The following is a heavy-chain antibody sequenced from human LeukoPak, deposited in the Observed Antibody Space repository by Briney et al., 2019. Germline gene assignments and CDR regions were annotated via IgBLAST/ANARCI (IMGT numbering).Heavy chain of an antibody. D-gene: IGHD4-17*01. CDR3: ARDHDYGDYGTYEDY. V-gene: IGHV6-1*01. CDR1: GDSVSSNSVA. Sequence: SQTLSLTCAISGDSVSSNSVAWNWVRQSPSRGLEWLGRTYYRSRWYNDYAVSVKSRITINPHTSKTQFSLQLNSVTPEDTAVYYCARDHDYGDYGTYEDYWGQGTLVTVSS. J-gene: IGHJ4*02. CDR2: TYYRSRWYN.